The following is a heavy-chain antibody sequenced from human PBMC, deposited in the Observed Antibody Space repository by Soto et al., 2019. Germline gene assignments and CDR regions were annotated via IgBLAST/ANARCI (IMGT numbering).Heavy chain of an antibody. D-gene: IGHD2-21*02. CDR3: ARDRRVVVTAIPPGWFDP. Sequence: AASVKVSCKASGYTFTSYAMHWVRQAPGERLEWMGWINAGNGNTKYSQKFLGRVTITRDTSASTAYMELSSLRSEDTAVYYCARDRRVVVTAIPPGWFDPWGQGTLATVSS. J-gene: IGHJ5*02. V-gene: IGHV1-3*01. CDR1: GYTFTSYA. CDR2: INAGNGNT.